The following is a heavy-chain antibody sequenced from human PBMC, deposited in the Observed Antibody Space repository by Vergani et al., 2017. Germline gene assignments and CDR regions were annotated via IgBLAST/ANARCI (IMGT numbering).Heavy chain of an antibody. D-gene: IGHD3-3*01. Sequence: EVELVESGGGLVQPGGSLRLSCAASGFTFNEYWMHWARQVPGKGLVWVSGMNGDGDTVSYADSVKGRFTISRDNAKNTLFLQMNSLRAEDTAVDYCARARKFLLGVVWENWFDPWGQGTLVTVSS. CDR3: ARARKFLLGVVWENWFDP. CDR1: GFTFNEYW. V-gene: IGHV3-74*01. CDR2: MNGDGDTV. J-gene: IGHJ5*02.